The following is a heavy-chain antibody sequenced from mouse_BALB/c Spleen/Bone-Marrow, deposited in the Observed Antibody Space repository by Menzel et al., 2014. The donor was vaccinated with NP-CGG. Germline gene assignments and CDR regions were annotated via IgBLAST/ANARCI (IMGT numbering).Heavy chain of an antibody. CDR3: TRRTATLDY. J-gene: IGHJ2*01. Sequence: VTLKESGTVLARPGASVKMSCKASGYSLTSYWIHWVKQRPGQGLEWIGAIYPGDSDTSFNQKFKDKAKLTAVTSASTAYMELSSLTNEDSAVYYCTRRTATLDYWGQGTTLTVSS. V-gene: IGHV1-5*01. CDR1: GYSLTSYW. CDR2: IYPGDSDT. D-gene: IGHD1-2*01.